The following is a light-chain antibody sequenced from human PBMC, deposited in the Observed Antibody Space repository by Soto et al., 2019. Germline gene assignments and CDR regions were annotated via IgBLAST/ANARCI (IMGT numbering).Light chain of an antibody. Sequence: SVLTQPPSASGTPGQRVTISCSGSSSNIGSNYVYWYQQLPGTAPKLLIYRNNQRPSGVPDRFSGSKSGTSASLAISGLRSEDEADYYCAAWDDSLKEVFGGGTKLTVL. J-gene: IGLJ2*01. V-gene: IGLV1-47*01. CDR3: AAWDDSLKEV. CDR2: RNN. CDR1: SSNIGSNY.